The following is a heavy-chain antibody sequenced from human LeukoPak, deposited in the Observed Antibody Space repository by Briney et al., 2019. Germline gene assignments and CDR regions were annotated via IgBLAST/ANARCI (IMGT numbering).Heavy chain of an antibody. CDR2: ISYDGSNK. V-gene: IGHV3-30-3*01. J-gene: IGHJ4*02. Sequence: GGSLRLSCAASGFTFSSYAMHWVRQAPGKGPEWVAVISYDGSNKYYADSVKGRFTISRDNSKNTLFLQVDSLRPEDTAVYYCARGTAVYASWINYWGQGTLVTVSS. CDR1: GFTFSSYA. CDR3: ARGTAVYASWINY. D-gene: IGHD2-8*01.